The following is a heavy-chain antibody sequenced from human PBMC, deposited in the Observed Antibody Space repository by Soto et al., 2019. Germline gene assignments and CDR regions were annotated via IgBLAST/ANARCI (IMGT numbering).Heavy chain of an antibody. V-gene: IGHV1-18*01. Sequence: QVQLVQSGPEVKNPGASLKVSCKASGYTFTNYGITWVRQAPGQGLEWMGWITASNGNANYSRELQGTFTLTRETSTKTASMALRSPRPDDTAVYYCARGASCSSTSFSDTFIYGVAVWCQGPTVICSS. CDR1: GYTFTNYG. CDR2: ITASNGNA. J-gene: IGHJ6*02. D-gene: IGHD2-2*01. CDR3: ARGASCSSTSFSDTFIYGVAV.